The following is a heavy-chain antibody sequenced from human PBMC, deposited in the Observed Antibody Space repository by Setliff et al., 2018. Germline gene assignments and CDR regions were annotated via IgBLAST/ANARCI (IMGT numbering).Heavy chain of an antibody. J-gene: IGHJ3*02. D-gene: IGHD6-25*01. V-gene: IGHV3-21*01. CDR1: GFTVSSNY. CDR2: ISPDSIHI. CDR3: ARSAANGGHDPFDI. Sequence: PGGSLRLSCAVSGFTVSSNYMHWVRQAPGKGLEWVSSISPDSIHIYYADSVKGRLTISRDNAWDSLYLQMNSLRADDTAVYYCARSAANGGHDPFDIWGQGTMVTVSS.